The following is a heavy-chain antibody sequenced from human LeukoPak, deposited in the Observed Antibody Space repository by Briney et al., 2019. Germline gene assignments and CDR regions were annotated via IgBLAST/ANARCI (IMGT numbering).Heavy chain of an antibody. CDR1: GYTFTSYG. V-gene: IGHV1-18*01. D-gene: IGHD2-2*02. J-gene: IGHJ4*02. CDR2: ISAYNGNT. CDR3: AIDSIVVVPAAIVPYFDY. Sequence: GASVKVSCKASGYTFTSYGISWVRQAPGQGLEWMGWISAYNGNTNYAQKLQGRVTMTTDTYTSTAYMELRSLRSDDTAVYYCAIDSIVVVPAAIVPYFDYWGQGTLVTVSS.